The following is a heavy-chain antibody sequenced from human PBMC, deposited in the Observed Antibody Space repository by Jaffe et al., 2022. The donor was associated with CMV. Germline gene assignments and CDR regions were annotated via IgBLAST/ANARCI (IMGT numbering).Heavy chain of an antibody. V-gene: IGHV4-59*01. CDR2: IYYSGST. CDR3: ARDRDYYYYMDV. CDR1: GGSISSYY. Sequence: QVQLQESGPGLVKPSETLSLTCTVSGGSISSYYWSWIRQPPGKGLEWIGYIYYSGSTNYNPSLKSRVTISVDTSKNQFSLKLSSVTAADTAVYYCARDRDYYYYMDVWGKGTTVTVSS. J-gene: IGHJ6*03.